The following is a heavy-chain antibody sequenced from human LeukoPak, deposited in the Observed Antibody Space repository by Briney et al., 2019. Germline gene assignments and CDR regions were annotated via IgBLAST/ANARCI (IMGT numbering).Heavy chain of an antibody. CDR3: TKETESQRSFDN. CDR2: ISWNSGSI. J-gene: IGHJ4*02. D-gene: IGHD5-24*01. V-gene: IGHV3-9*01. CDR1: GFTFDDDA. Sequence: PGGSLRLSCAASGFTFDDDAMHWVRQAPGKGLEWVSGISWNSGSIGYADSVKGRFTISRDNAKNSLYLQMNSLRAEDTALYYCTKETESQRSFDNWGQGTLVTVSS.